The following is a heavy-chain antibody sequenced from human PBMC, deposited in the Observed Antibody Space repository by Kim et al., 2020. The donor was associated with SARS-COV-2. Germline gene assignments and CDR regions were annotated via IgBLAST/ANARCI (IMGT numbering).Heavy chain of an antibody. CDR3: AKDRGVWYTTGWYYFDS. D-gene: IGHD6-19*01. V-gene: IGHV3-23*01. Sequence: GGSLRLSCAASGFTFNSYAMNWVRQAPGKGLEWVSSLCGGGTNTYYADSVKGRFTISRDNSRNTVYLQMNRLRAEDTAVYYCAKDRGVWYTTGWYYFDSWGQRALVTVSS. CDR2: LCGGGTNT. J-gene: IGHJ4*02. CDR1: GFTFNSYA.